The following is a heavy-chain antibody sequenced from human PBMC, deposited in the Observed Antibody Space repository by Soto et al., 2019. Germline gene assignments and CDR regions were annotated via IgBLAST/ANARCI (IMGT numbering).Heavy chain of an antibody. J-gene: IGHJ4*02. CDR2: IKTKTDGGTT. V-gene: IGHV3-15*01. CDR1: GFTFSNAW. Sequence: GSLRLSCAASGFTFSNAWMNWVRQAPGKGLEWVGRIKTKTDGGTTDYAAPVKGRFTISRDDSKNTLYLQMNSLKTEDTAVYYCTTVRVHLWSTGYFDSWGQGTLVTVS. CDR3: TTVRVHLWSTGYFDS. D-gene: IGHD3-10*01.